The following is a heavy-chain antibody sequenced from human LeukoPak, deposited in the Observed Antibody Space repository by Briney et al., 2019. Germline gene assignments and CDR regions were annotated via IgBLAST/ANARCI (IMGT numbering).Heavy chain of an antibody. D-gene: IGHD1-26*01. Sequence: PSETLSLTCTVSGGSISSSSYYWGWIRRPPGKGLEWIGSIYYSGSTYYNPSLKSRVTISVDTSKNQFSLKLSSVTAADTAVYYCARHKWELRTDWFDPWGQGTLVTVSS. J-gene: IGHJ5*02. CDR2: IYYSGST. V-gene: IGHV4-39*01. CDR3: ARHKWELRTDWFDP. CDR1: GGSISSSSYY.